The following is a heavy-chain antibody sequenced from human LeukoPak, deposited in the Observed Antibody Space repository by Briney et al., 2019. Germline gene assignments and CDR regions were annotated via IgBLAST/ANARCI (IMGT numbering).Heavy chain of an antibody. J-gene: IGHJ6*02. CDR1: GYTFSDYD. Sequence: ASVKVSCKASGYTFSDYDINWVRQATGQGLEWMGWMNPNSGNTGYAQKFQGRVTMTRNISISTVYMELSSLRSEDTAAYYCASQRLTVVRGVTGSGRNSYYYHYAMDVWGQGTTVTVSS. CDR2: MNPNSGNT. CDR3: ASQRLTVVRGVTGSGRNSYYYHYAMDV. D-gene: IGHD3-10*01. V-gene: IGHV1-8*01.